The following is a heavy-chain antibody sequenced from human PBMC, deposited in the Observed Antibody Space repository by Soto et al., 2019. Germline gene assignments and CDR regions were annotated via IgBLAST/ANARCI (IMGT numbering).Heavy chain of an antibody. CDR3: ARGNDYGDYLFPPTTYGMDV. CDR2: IVVGSGNT. J-gene: IGHJ6*02. D-gene: IGHD4-17*01. V-gene: IGHV1-58*01. CDR1: VFTFTSSA. Sequence: GXSVKVSCKASVFTFTSSALQWVRQARGQRLEWIGWIVVGSGNTNYAQKFQERVTITRDMSTSTAYMELSSLRSEDTAVYYCARGNDYGDYLFPPTTYGMDVWGQGTTVTVSS.